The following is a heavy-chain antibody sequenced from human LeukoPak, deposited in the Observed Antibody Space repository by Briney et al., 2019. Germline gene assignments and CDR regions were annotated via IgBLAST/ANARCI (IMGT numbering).Heavy chain of an antibody. Sequence: ESGPTLVNPTQTLTLTCTFSGFSLSTSGMCVSWIRQPPGKGLEWIGEINHSGSTNYNPSLKSRVTISVDTSKNQFSLKLSSVTAADTAVYYCASHSSSWYDWFDPWGQGTLVTVSS. J-gene: IGHJ5*02. CDR1: GFSLSTSGM. CDR3: ASHSSSWYDWFDP. V-gene: IGHV4-39*07. CDR2: INHSGST. D-gene: IGHD6-13*01.